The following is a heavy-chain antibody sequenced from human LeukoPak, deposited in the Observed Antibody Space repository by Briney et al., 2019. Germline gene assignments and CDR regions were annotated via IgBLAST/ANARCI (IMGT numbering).Heavy chain of an antibody. D-gene: IGHD2-2*01. CDR3: ARVQGGSIVVVPAARYNWFDP. V-gene: IGHV1-18*01. CDR2: ISAYNGNT. Sequence: GASVKVSCKASGYTFTSYGISWVRQAPGQGLEWMGWISAYNGNTNYAQKLQGRVTMTTDTSTSTAYMELRSLRSDDTAVYYCARVQGGSIVVVPAARYNWFDPWGQGTLVTVSS. J-gene: IGHJ5*02. CDR1: GYTFTSYG.